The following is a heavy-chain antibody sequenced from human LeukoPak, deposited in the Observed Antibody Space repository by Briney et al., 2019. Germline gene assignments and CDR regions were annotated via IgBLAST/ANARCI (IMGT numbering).Heavy chain of an antibody. CDR2: IYYSGNT. J-gene: IGHJ5*02. Sequence: PSETLSLTCSVSGGSISSSSYYWGWIRQPPEKGLEWIGSIYYSGNTYYNPSLKSRVTISVDTSKNQFSLKLSSVTAADTAVYYCARTPAAMYWFDPWGQGTLVTVSS. CDR1: GGSISSSSYY. V-gene: IGHV4-39*07. D-gene: IGHD2-2*01. CDR3: ARTPAAMYWFDP.